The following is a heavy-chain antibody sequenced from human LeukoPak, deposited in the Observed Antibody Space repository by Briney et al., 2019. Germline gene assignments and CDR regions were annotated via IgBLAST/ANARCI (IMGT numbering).Heavy chain of an antibody. CDR1: GGSISSGDYY. CDR2: IYYSGST. Sequence: SQTLSLTCTVSGGSISSGDYYWGWIRQPPGKGLEWIGYIYYSGSTYYNPSLKSRVTISIDTSKNQFSLKLSSVTAADTAVYYCARHQKAAAGTGYYYGMDVWGQGTTVTVSS. J-gene: IGHJ6*02. D-gene: IGHD6-13*01. V-gene: IGHV4-30-4*08. CDR3: ARHQKAAAGTGYYYGMDV.